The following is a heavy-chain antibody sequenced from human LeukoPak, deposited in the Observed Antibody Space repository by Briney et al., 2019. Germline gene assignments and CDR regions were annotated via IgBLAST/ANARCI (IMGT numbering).Heavy chain of an antibody. V-gene: IGHV5-51*01. J-gene: IGHJ4*02. CDR3: ARGYCGGDCYSSGEFDY. Sequence: GESLKISCKGSGYSFTSYWIGWVRQMPGKGVGWVGIIYPGDSDTRYSPSFQGQVTISADKSISTAYLQWSSLKASDTAMYYCARGYCGGDCYSSGEFDYWGQGTLVTVSS. CDR1: GYSFTSYW. D-gene: IGHD2-21*02. CDR2: IYPGDSDT.